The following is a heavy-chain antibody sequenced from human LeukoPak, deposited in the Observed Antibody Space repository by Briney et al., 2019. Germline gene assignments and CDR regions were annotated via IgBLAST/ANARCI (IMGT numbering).Heavy chain of an antibody. J-gene: IGHJ4*02. Sequence: GGSLRLSCAAPGFMFHDYAIHWVRQAPGKGLEWVSLISGDGGSTFYADSVKGRFTISRDNAENSLYLQMNSLRAEDTAVYYCARVPYCSSTSCYAIFDYWGQGTPVTVPS. CDR2: ISGDGGST. D-gene: IGHD2-2*01. CDR1: GFMFHDYA. V-gene: IGHV3-43*02. CDR3: ARVPYCSSTSCYAIFDY.